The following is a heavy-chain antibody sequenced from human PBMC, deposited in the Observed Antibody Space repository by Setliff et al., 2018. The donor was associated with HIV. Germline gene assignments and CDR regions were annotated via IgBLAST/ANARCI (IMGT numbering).Heavy chain of an antibody. Sequence: ASVKVSCKASGYTFTDYYVHWVRQAPGQGLEWMGWINPSSGGTNYAQTFQGRVTMTRDTSITTAYLDLTSLRSDDTAVYYCARAIYGGFDHWGQGSLVTVSS. J-gene: IGHJ4*02. CDR2: INPSSGGT. CDR3: ARAIYGGFDH. D-gene: IGHD3-16*01. V-gene: IGHV1-2*02. CDR1: GYTFTDYY.